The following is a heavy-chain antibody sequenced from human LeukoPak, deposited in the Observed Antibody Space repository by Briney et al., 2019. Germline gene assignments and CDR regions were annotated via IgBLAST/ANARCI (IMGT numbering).Heavy chain of an antibody. CDR2: IQQEGREK. Sequence: GGSLRLSCAASGFTFSDYWMSWVRQAPGKGLEWVANIQQEGREKYYVDSVKGRFTISRDNAKKSLFLQVSSLRGEDTAVYYCARDRGFSYGIDFWGQGTLVTVSS. V-gene: IGHV3-7*04. D-gene: IGHD5-18*01. CDR3: ARDRGFSYGIDF. J-gene: IGHJ4*02. CDR1: GFTFSDYW.